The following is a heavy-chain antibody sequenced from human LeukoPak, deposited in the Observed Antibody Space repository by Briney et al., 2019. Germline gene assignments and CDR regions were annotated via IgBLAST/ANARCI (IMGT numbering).Heavy chain of an antibody. J-gene: IGHJ4*02. CDR3: VRSMIRGVIY. V-gene: IGHV3-9*01. D-gene: IGHD3-10*01. CDR2: ISWNSDST. CDR1: GITFENYA. Sequence: PGGSLRLSCAASGITFENYAMHWVRQAPGKGLEWVSGISWNSDSTGYADSVKGRFTISRDNAKNSLYLQMNSLRPEDTALYYCVRSMIRGVIYWGQGTLVTVSS.